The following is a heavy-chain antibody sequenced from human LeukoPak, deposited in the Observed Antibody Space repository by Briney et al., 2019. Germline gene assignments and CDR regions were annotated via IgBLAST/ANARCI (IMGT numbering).Heavy chain of an antibody. CDR2: ISYDGSNK. J-gene: IGHJ6*02. CDR3: AKDRGIVLMVYAPTYGMDV. Sequence: PGRSLRLSCAASGFTFSSYGMHWVRQAPGKGLEWVAVISYDGSNKYYADSVKGRFTISRANSKNTLYLQMNSLRAEDTAVYYCAKDRGIVLMVYAPTYGMDVWGQGTTVTVSS. D-gene: IGHD2-8*01. V-gene: IGHV3-30*18. CDR1: GFTFSSYG.